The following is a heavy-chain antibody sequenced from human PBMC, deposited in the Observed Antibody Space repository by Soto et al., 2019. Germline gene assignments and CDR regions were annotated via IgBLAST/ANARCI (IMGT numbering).Heavy chain of an antibody. CDR2: IKSKTDGGTT. CDR1: GFTFSNAW. V-gene: IGHV3-15*01. J-gene: IGHJ4*02. D-gene: IGHD3-16*02. Sequence: GGSLRLSCAASGFTFSNAWMSWVRQAPGKGLEWVGRIKSKTDGGTTDYAAPVKGRFTISRDDSKNTLYLQMNSLKTEDTAVYYCTTDSASYDYIWGSYRPYRDYWGQGTLVTVSS. CDR3: TTDSASYDYIWGSYRPYRDY.